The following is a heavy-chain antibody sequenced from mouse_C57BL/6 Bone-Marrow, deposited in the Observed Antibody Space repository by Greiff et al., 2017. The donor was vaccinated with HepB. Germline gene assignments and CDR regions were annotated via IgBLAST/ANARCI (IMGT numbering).Heavy chain of an antibody. D-gene: IGHD2-10*01. CDR3: ASLQYYFDY. Sequence: EVMLVESGGGLVKPGGSLKLSCAASGFTFSSYAMSWVRQTPEKRLEWVATISDGGSHTYYPDNVKGRFTISRDNAKNNLYLQMSHLKSEDTAMYYCASLQYYFDYWGQGTTLTVSS. CDR2: ISDGGSHT. CDR1: GFTFSSYA. V-gene: IGHV5-4*03. J-gene: IGHJ2*01.